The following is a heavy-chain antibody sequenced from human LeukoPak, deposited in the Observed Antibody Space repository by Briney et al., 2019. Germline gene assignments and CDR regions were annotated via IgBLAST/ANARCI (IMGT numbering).Heavy chain of an antibody. CDR3: ARDQYYDILTGYSDYYYGMDV. D-gene: IGHD3-9*01. CDR1: GGSVSSGSYY. J-gene: IGHJ6*02. Sequence: PSETLSLTCTVSGGSVSSGSYYWSWIRQPPGKGLEWIGYIYYSGSTNYNPSLKSRVIMSVDTSKNQFSLKLSSVTAADTAVYYCARDQYYDILTGYSDYYYGMDVWGQGTTVTVSS. CDR2: IYYSGST. V-gene: IGHV4-61*01.